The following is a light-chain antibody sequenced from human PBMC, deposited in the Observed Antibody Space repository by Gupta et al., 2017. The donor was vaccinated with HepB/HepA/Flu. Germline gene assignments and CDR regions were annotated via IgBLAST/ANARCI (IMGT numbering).Light chain of an antibody. V-gene: IGLV2-14*03. Sequence: QSALTQPASVSGSPGQTITISCTGSRSEVGGYNYVSWYQHHPDKAPKVIIYDVSDRPSGVSNRSSGSKSGNTASLTISGLQADDEADYYCNSYISSGSTYVFGTGTRVTVL. J-gene: IGLJ1*01. CDR3: NSYISSGSTYV. CDR1: RSEVGGYNY. CDR2: DVS.